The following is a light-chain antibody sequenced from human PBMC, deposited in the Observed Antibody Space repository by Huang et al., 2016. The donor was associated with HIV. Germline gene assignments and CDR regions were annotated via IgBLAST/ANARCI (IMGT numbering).Light chain of an antibody. CDR1: QNVVYNSKRMHY. CDR2: WAS. CDR3: QQYLTTPWT. V-gene: IGKV4-1*01. J-gene: IGKJ1*01. Sequence: DIVMTQSPDSMAVSLGERATINCKSSQNVVYNSKRMHYVAWFQQKPGHPPKLLIHWASVRASEVPDRFSGGGSGTDFTLTINNLQAADVAIYYCQQYLTTPWTFGQGTRLEI.